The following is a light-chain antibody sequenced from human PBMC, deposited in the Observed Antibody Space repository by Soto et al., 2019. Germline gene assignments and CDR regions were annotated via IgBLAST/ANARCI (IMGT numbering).Light chain of an antibody. CDR3: QQYGSSWWT. CDR2: GAS. CDR1: QSVSSSY. J-gene: IGKJ1*01. Sequence: EIVLTQSPGTLSLSPGERATLSCRASQSVSSSYLAWYLQKPGQAPRLLIYGASSRATGIPDRFSGSGSGTDFTLTISRLEPEDFAVYYCQQYGSSWWTFGQGTKVDTK. V-gene: IGKV3-20*01.